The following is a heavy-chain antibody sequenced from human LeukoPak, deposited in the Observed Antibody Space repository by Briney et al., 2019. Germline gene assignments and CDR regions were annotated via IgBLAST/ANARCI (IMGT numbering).Heavy chain of an antibody. Sequence: SVKVSCKASGDTFINYAVSWVRQAPGQGLEWTGGIIPAFGKTNYTQKFQGRVTIIADDSMTTAYIELTSLRSEDTAMYYCATSGHYDSGGYFYYFDYWGQGALVTVSS. CDR2: IIPAFGKT. CDR1: GDTFINYA. V-gene: IGHV1-69*13. J-gene: IGHJ4*02. D-gene: IGHD3-22*01. CDR3: ATSGHYDSGGYFYYFDY.